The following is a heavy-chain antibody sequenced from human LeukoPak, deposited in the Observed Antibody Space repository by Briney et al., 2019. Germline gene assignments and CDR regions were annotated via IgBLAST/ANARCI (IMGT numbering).Heavy chain of an antibody. CDR2: ISSSSSYI. Sequence: GGSLRLSCAASGFTFSSYSMNWVRQAPGKGLDWVSSISSSSSYIYYADSVKGRFTISRDNAKNSLYLQMNSLRAEDTAVYYCARGAPAFVYPPDYWGQGTLVTVSS. CDR3: ARGAPAFVYPPDY. J-gene: IGHJ4*02. CDR1: GFTFSSYS. D-gene: IGHD2-2*01. V-gene: IGHV3-21*01.